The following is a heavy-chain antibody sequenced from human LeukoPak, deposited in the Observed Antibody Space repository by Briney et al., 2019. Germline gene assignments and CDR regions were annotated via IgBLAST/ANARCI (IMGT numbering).Heavy chain of an antibody. CDR2: MYYSGTT. Sequence: SSETLSLTCTVSGASVNSGSHYWSWFRQPPGKGLEWIGYMYYSGTTNYNPSLKSRVTMSVDTSKNHFSLKLSSVTAADTAVYYCARVDYDSSIHDWGQGTLVTVSS. CDR3: ARVDYDSSIHD. D-gene: IGHD3-22*01. V-gene: IGHV4-61*03. CDR1: GASVNSGSHY. J-gene: IGHJ4*02.